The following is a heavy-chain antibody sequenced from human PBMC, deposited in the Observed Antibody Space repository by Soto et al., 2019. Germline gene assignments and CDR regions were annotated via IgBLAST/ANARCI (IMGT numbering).Heavy chain of an antibody. CDR2: ISGSGGST. CDR1: GFTFSSYA. CDR3: AKEPQITIFGVVITWFDP. Sequence: GQLLESGGGLVQPGGSLRLSCAASGFTFSSYAMSWVRQAPGKGLEWVSAISGSGGSTYYADSVKGRFTISRDNSKNTLYLQMNSLRAEDTAVYYCAKEPQITIFGVVITWFDPWGQGTLVTVSS. D-gene: IGHD3-3*01. V-gene: IGHV3-23*01. J-gene: IGHJ5*02.